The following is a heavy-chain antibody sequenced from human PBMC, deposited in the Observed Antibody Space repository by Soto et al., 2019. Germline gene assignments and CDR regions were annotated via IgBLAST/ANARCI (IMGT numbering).Heavy chain of an antibody. D-gene: IGHD3-22*01. J-gene: IGHJ4*02. CDR1: GFRFSSYS. V-gene: IGHV3-23*01. CDR2: ITATGDRT. Sequence: GGSLRLSCADSGFRFSSYSMSWVRQTPGKGLEWVAAITATGDRTYYADSVTGRFTTSRDNSKKTHYLQMTSLRAEDTAMYYCATMNGYFEYWGQGTPVTVSS. CDR3: ATMNGYFEY.